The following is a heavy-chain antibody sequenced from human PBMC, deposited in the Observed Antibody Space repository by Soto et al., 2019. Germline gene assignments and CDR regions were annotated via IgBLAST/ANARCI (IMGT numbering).Heavy chain of an antibody. CDR3: AGGRLRYFDWPY. J-gene: IGHJ4*02. CDR2: IIPIFGTA. V-gene: IGHV1-69*13. D-gene: IGHD3-9*01. Sequence: SVKVSCKASGGTFSSYAISWVRRAPGQGLEWMGGIIPIFGTANYAQKFQGRVTITADESTSTAYMELSSLRSEDTAVYYCAGGRLRYFDWPYWGQGTLVTVSS. CDR1: GGTFSSYA.